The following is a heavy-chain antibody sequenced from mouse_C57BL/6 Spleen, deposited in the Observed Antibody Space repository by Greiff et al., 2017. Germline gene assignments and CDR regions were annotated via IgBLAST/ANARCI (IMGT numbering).Heavy chain of an antibody. CDR3: ASESQVGGAWFAY. CDR1: GFTFSSSA. Sequence: EVKLVASGGGLVKPGGSLNLSCAASGFTFSSSALSWVRQPPEKRLALVATLSDGGISTYYPDNVQRRFTISSYNANNNLYLQTSHLKSEDTAVYYCASESQVGGAWFAYWGQGTLVTVSA. D-gene: IGHD1-3*01. V-gene: IGHV5-4*03. CDR2: LSDGGIST. J-gene: IGHJ3*01.